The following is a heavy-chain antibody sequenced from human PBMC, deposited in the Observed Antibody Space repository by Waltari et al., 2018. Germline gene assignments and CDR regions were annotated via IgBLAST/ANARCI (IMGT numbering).Heavy chain of an antibody. J-gene: IGHJ4*02. CDR2: VGFDGRNK. V-gene: IGHV3-30*18. D-gene: IGHD3-16*01. Sequence: VQLVESGGGVVQPGRSLRRSCAASGFSFSRFAMPWVRRSPGKGLDWVAVVGFDGRNKFYAESVKGRFTISRDNSKNTLYLQMESLRAEDTAIYYCAKDVEGELYYFDNWGQGTLVTVSS. CDR3: AKDVEGELYYFDN. CDR1: GFSFSRFA.